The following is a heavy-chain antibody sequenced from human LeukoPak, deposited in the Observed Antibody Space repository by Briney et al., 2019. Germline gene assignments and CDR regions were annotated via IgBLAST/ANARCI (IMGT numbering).Heavy chain of an antibody. V-gene: IGHV1-46*01. CDR2: INPSGGST. Sequence: GSVKDSCKASGYTFTSYYMHWVRQAPGQGLEWMGIINPSGGSTSYAQKFQGRITITADESTSTAYMELSSLRSEDTAVYYCARSGSGARSYWGQGTLVTVSS. CDR1: GYTFTSYY. J-gene: IGHJ4*02. D-gene: IGHD2-15*01. CDR3: ARSGSGARSY.